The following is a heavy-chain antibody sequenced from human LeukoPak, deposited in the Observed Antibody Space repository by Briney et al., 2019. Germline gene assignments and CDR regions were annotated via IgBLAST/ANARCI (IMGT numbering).Heavy chain of an antibody. D-gene: IGHD1-7*01. J-gene: IGHJ4*02. CDR3: ARAVGAGTTGL. Sequence: PSQTLSLTCTVSGGSISSGGYYWSWIRQPPGKGLEWIGYIYHNGSTYYNPSLKSRVTISVDRSKNEFSLKLSSVTAADTAVYYCARAVGAGTTGLWGQGTLVTVSS. V-gene: IGHV4-30-2*01. CDR1: GGSISSGGYY. CDR2: IYHNGST.